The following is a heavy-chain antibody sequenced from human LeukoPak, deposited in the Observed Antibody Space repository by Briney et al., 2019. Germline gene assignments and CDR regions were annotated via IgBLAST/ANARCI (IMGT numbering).Heavy chain of an antibody. CDR1: GGSFAIVS. V-gene: IGHV4-34*01. CDR3: AGGKTILASTGYL. CDR2: INHSGST. D-gene: IGHD2-2*02. Sequence: SETLSPTWAVFGGSFAIVSGSCIRQPPGKGLEWIGQINHSGSTNYNPSLKSRVTISVDTSKNQFSLKLSSVTAADTAVYYCAGGKTILASTGYLWGRGNLVTVSS. J-gene: IGHJ4*02.